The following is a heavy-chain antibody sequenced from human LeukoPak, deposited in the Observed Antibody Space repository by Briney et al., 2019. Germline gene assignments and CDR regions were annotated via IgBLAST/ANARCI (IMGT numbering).Heavy chain of an antibody. CDR3: ARGYYYDSSGYYSDAFDI. J-gene: IGHJ3*02. CDR1: GFTFSSYG. CDR2: IRNDGSYK. D-gene: IGHD3-22*01. Sequence: GGSLRLSCAASGFTFSSYGMHWVRQAPGKGLEWVAFIRNDGSYKYYADSVKGRFTISRDNAKNSLYLQMNSLRAEDTAVYYCARGYYYDSSGYYSDAFDIWGQGTMVTVSS. V-gene: IGHV3-30*02.